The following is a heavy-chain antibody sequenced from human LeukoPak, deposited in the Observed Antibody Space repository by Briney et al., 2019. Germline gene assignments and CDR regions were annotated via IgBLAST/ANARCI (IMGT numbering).Heavy chain of an antibody. J-gene: IGHJ4*02. CDR1: GGSISSYY. Sequence: SETLSLTCTVSGGSISSYYWSWIRQPPGKGLEWIGYIYYSGSTNYNPSLKSRVTISVDTSKNQFSLKLSSVTAADTAVYYCARRVWWLHGPRRMYYFDYWGQGTLVTVSS. V-gene: IGHV4-59*01. CDR3: ARRVWWLHGPRRMYYFDY. CDR2: IYYSGST. D-gene: IGHD5-12*01.